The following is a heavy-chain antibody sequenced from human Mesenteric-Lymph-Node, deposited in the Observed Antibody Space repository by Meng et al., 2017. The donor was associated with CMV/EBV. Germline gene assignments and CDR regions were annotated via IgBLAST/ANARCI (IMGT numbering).Heavy chain of an antibody. CDR2: IYYSGST. V-gene: IGHV4-39*01. Sequence: SETLSLTCTVSGGSISSSSYYWGWIRQPPGKGLEWIGNIYYSGSTYYNPSLKSRITISVDTSKSQFSRKLTSVTAADTAVYYCARRGVRPNYYFDYWGQGTLVTVSS. CDR1: GGSISSSSYY. J-gene: IGHJ4*02. CDR3: ARRGVRPNYYFDY. D-gene: IGHD4/OR15-4a*01.